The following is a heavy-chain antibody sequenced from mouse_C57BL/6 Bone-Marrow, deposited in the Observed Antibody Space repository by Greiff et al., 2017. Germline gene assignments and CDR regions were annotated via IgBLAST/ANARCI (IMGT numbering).Heavy chain of an antibody. CDR1: GYSFTGYF. Sequence: VQLQQSGPELVKPGDSVKISCKASGYSFTGYFMNWVMQSHGKSLEWIGRINPYNGDTFYNQKFKGKATLTVDKSSSTAHMELRSLTSEGSAVYYCARLGYYGSSPYFDYWGQGTTLTVSS. D-gene: IGHD1-1*01. V-gene: IGHV1-20*01. J-gene: IGHJ2*01. CDR3: ARLGYYGSSPYFDY. CDR2: INPYNGDT.